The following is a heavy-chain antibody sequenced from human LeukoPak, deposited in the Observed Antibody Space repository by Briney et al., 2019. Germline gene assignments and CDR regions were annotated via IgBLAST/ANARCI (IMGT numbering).Heavy chain of an antibody. CDR3: AKGEGYYDSSGYYHY. J-gene: IGHJ4*02. Sequence: GGSLRLSCAASGFTFSSYAMSWVRQAPGKGLEWVSAISGSGGSTYYADSVKGRFTISRDNSKNTLYLQMNSLRAEDTALYYCAKGEGYYDSSGYYHYWGQGTLVTVSS. CDR2: ISGSGGST. CDR1: GFTFSSYA. D-gene: IGHD3-22*01. V-gene: IGHV3-23*01.